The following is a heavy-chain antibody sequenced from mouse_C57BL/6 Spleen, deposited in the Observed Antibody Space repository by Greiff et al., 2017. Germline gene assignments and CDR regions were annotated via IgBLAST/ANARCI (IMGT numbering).Heavy chain of an antibody. J-gene: IGHJ4*01. CDR2: INPNYGTT. CDR1: GYSFTDYN. CDR3: AKDRLWRDYYYAMDY. V-gene: IGHV1-39*01. D-gene: IGHD1-1*02. Sequence: VQLQQSGPELVKPGASVKISCKASGYSFTDYNMNWVKQSNGKTLEWIGVINPNYGTTSYNQKFKGKATLTVYQSSSTAYRQLNSLTYEDSAVYYCAKDRLWRDYYYAMDYWGQGTSVTVSS.